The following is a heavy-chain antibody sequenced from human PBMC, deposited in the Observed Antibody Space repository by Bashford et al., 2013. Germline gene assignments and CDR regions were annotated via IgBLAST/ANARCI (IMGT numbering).Heavy chain of an antibody. J-gene: IGHJ5*02. CDR1: GGTFSSYA. D-gene: IGHD1-26*01. V-gene: IGHV1-69*13. CDR3: ARDNGGSVPDWFDP. CDR2: IIPIFGTA. Sequence: VASVKVSCKASGGTFSSYAISWVRQAPGQGLEWMGGIIPIFGTANYAQKFQGRVTITADESTSTAYMELSSLRSEDTAVYYCARDNGGSVPDWFDPWGQGTLVTVSS.